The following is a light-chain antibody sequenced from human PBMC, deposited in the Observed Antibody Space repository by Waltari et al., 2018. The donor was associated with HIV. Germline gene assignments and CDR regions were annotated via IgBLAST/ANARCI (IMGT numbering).Light chain of an antibody. J-gene: IGLJ2*01. CDR2: EVN. CDR3: SSYTSSTVV. V-gene: IGLV2-18*02. Sequence: QSDLTQPPSVSGRPGQYVSIYCTGTSRDVACYKRVSLYQQPPGTAPKLMIYEVNNRPSVLPDRFSGSKSRNTASLTISGLQAEDEADYYCSSYTSSTVVFGGGTKLTVL. CDR1: SRDVACYKR.